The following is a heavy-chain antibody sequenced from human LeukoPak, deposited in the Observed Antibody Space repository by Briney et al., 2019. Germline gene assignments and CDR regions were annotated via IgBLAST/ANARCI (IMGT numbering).Heavy chain of an antibody. CDR2: IYYSGST. CDR1: GGSISSYY. Sequence: TSETLSLTCTVSGGSISSYYWSWIRQPPGKGLEWIGYIYYSGSTKYNPSLKSRVTVSVDTSKNQFSLKLSSVTAADTAVYYCARDYGTMIVVAEQGIFDYWGQGTLVTVSS. V-gene: IGHV4-59*12. J-gene: IGHJ4*02. CDR3: ARDYGTMIVVAEQGIFDY. D-gene: IGHD3-22*01.